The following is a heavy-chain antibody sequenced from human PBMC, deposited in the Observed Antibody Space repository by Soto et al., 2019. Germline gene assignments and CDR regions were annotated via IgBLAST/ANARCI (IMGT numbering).Heavy chain of an antibody. Sequence: GGSLRLSCAASGFTFSSYGRRWVRQAPGKGLEWVAVIWYDGINKYYADSVKGRFTISRDNSKNTLYLQMNSLRAEDTAVYYCARDRGYYGMDVWGQGTTVTVSS. CDR3: ARDRGYYGMDV. J-gene: IGHJ6*02. CDR1: GFTFSSYG. CDR2: IWYDGINK. V-gene: IGHV3-33*01.